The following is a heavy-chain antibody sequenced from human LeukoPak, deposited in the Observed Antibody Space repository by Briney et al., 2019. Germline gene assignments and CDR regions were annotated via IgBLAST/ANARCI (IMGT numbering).Heavy chain of an antibody. CDR3: AKEIPNWNDFDY. J-gene: IGHJ4*02. D-gene: IGHD1-1*01. Sequence: GGSLRLSCAASGFTFSSYVMNWVRQAPGKGLEWVSAISGSGGSTYYVDSVRGRFTISRDNSKNTLYLRMNSLRAEDTAVYYCAKEIPNWNDFDYWGQGTLVTVSS. V-gene: IGHV3-23*01. CDR1: GFTFSSYV. CDR2: ISGSGGST.